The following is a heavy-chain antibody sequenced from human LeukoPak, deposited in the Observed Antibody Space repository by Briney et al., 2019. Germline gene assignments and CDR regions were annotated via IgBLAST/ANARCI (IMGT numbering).Heavy chain of an antibody. CDR2: IYHSGST. D-gene: IGHD3-3*01. J-gene: IGHJ4*02. Sequence: SETLSLTCAVSGGSISSSNWWSWVRQPPGKGLEWIGEIYHSGSTNYNPSLKSRVTISVDKSKNQFSLKLSSVTAADTAVYYCARDAGYDFWSGSASFDYWDQGTLVTVSS. CDR3: ARDAGYDFWSGSASFDY. CDR1: GGSISSSNW. V-gene: IGHV4-4*02.